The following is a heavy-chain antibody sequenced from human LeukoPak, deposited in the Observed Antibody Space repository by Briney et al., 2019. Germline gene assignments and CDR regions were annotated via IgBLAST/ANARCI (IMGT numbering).Heavy chain of an antibody. J-gene: IGHJ5*02. CDR2: IFYSGGT. CDR3: ARDLAAAGSFAP. V-gene: IGHV4-59*01. CDR1: GCSFSSYS. Sequence: PAKTLSLTCTVSGCSFSSYSWSWIRQPPGKGLEWIAYIFYSGGTNYNPALKKGVSISVETSKNQFSLRLSSVTAADTAVYYCARDLAAAGSFAPWGQGTLVTVSS. D-gene: IGHD6-13*01.